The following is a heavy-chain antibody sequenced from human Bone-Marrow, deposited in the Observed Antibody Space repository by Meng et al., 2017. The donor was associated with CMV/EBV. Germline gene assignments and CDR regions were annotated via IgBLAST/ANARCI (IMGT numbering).Heavy chain of an antibody. CDR3: ARSIVAPTVYFEN. D-gene: IGHD1-26*01. CDR2: VHHSGNT. V-gene: IGHV4-39*07. CDR1: GGPITSSYY. J-gene: IGHJ4*02. Sequence: GSLRLSCTVSGGPITSSYYWAWIRQPPGKRLEWIGSVHHSGNTYFRPSLKSRATISVDTSNNQFSLRLSSVTATDTAMYYCARSIVAPTVYFENWGQGTRVTGSS.